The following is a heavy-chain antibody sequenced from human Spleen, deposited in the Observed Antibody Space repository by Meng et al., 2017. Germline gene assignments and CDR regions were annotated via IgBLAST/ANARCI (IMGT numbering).Heavy chain of an antibody. CDR3: ARDPYGDYVGYYYYYGMDV. CDR2: ISYDGSNK. V-gene: IGHV3-30*03. CDR1: GFYFNNAW. Sequence: GESLKISCAASGFYFNNAWMSWVRQAPGKGLEWVAVISYDGSNKYYADSVKGRFTISRDNSKNTLYLQMNSLRAEDTAVYYCARDPYGDYVGYYYYYGMDVWGQGTTVTVSS. D-gene: IGHD4-17*01. J-gene: IGHJ6*02.